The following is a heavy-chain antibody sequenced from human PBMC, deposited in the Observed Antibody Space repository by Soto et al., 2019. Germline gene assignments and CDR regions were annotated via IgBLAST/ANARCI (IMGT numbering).Heavy chain of an antibody. CDR2: RYYSGNT. D-gene: IGHD3-22*01. J-gene: IGHJ4*02. Sequence: HVQLQESGPGPVTPSQTLSLSCTVSGVSITSGSYYWTWVRKSPGKGLEWIGYRYYSGNTYYNPSLNGRATISVDTSNNQFSLKLTSVTAADTAVYYCARGGYDTSGQTFIGWGPDCWGQGTLVTVSS. CDR1: GVSITSGSYY. CDR3: ARGGYDTSGQTFIGWGPDC. V-gene: IGHV4-30-4*01.